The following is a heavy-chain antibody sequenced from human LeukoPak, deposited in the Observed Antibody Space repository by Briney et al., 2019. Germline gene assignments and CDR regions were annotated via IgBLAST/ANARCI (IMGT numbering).Heavy chain of an antibody. CDR2: HSRGGGSA. V-gene: IGHV3-23*01. CDR3: AKEQRIRHCSEGVSMEGYYFDY. CDR1: GFPCYMFD. D-gene: IGHD2-8*01. J-gene: IGHJ4*02. Sequence: GVSVTLSCTGCGFPCYMFDMMWVPRARGQALEGVIDHSRGGGSANYADSVKGSFTISRDPSKHMVFLKMNDLSDVDTAVSSYAKEQRIRHCSEGVSMEGYYFDYWGQGSLVTVSS.